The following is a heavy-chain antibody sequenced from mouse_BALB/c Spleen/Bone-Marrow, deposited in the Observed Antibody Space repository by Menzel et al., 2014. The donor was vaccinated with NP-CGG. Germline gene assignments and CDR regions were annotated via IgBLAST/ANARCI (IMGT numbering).Heavy chain of an antibody. J-gene: IGHJ3*01. CDR2: IDPFNGVT. V-gene: IGHV1-31*01. D-gene: IGHD2-4*01. Sequence: VQLQQSGPELTKPGASVKISCKASGYSFTSCYIHWVKQNHGKSLEWIGYIDPFNGVTIYNQKFKGKATLTADKSSSTAYMHLSSLTSEDSAVYYCARRVITTGPGFAYWGQGTLVTGSA. CDR3: ARRVITTGPGFAY. CDR1: GYSFTSCY.